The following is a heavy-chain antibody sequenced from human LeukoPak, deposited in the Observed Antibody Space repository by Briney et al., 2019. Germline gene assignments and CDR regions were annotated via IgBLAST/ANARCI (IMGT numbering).Heavy chain of an antibody. J-gene: IGHJ6*02. V-gene: IGHV3-30*04. D-gene: IGHD1-1*01. CDR1: GFTFSSYA. CDR3: AKTPARNWNAQSYGMDV. Sequence: PGGSLRLSCAASGFTFSSYAMHWVRQAPGKGLEWVAVISYDGSNKYYADSVKGRFTISRDNSKNTLYLQMNSLRAEDTAVYYCAKTPARNWNAQSYGMDVWGQGTTVTVSS. CDR2: ISYDGSNK.